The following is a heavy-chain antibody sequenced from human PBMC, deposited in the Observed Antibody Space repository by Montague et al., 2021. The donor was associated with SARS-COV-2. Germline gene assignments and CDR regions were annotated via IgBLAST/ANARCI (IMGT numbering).Heavy chain of an antibody. J-gene: IGHJ4*02. CDR3: AKDPFYDFWSGYYFDY. CDR1: GFTFSSYA. Sequence: SLRLSCAASGFTFSSYAMTWVRQAPGKGLEWVSVIYSGGSSTYYADSVKGRFTISRDNSTSTLYLQMNSLRAEDTAVYYCAKDPFYDFWSGYYFDYWGQGTLVTVSS. V-gene: IGHV3-23*03. CDR2: IYSGGSST. D-gene: IGHD3-3*01.